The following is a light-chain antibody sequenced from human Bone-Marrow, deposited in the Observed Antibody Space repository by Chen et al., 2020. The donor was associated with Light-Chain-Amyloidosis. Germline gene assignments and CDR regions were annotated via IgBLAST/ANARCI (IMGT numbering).Light chain of an antibody. CDR2: EDD. Sequence: NFMLTQPHSVSESPGKTVIISCLRSSGSIATNYSQWYQQRPGMSPTTEIYEDDQIPSGVPDRCSGSIDRSSNSASLTISGLKTEDEADYYCQSYQGSSQGVFGGGTKLTVL. V-gene: IGLV6-57*01. CDR3: QSYQGSSQGV. CDR1: SGSIATNY. J-gene: IGLJ3*02.